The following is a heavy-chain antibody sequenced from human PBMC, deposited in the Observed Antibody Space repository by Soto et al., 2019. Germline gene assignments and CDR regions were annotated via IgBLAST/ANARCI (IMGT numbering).Heavy chain of an antibody. CDR2: ISAYNGNT. D-gene: IGHD3-16*01. J-gene: IGHJ4*02. CDR1: GYTFTNFG. V-gene: IGHV1-18*01. Sequence: QVQLVQSGTEVKKPGASVKVSCKASGYTFTNFGISWVRQAPGQGLEWMGWISAYNGNTNYAQKFQGRVTMTTDTSTSTDYLELRSLRSDDTAVYYCERGGTPIDYWGQGTLVTVSS. CDR3: ERGGTPIDY.